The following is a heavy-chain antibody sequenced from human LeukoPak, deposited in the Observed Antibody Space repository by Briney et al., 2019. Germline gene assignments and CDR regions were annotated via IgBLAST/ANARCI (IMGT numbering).Heavy chain of an antibody. Sequence: PSETLSLTCAVSGGSFSSNKWWSWVRQPPGKGLEWIGEINHSESTNYNPSLKSRVTISIDKSKNQFSLKLSSVTAADTAVYYCASSGDYDSSGYYRDYWGQGTLVTVSS. V-gene: IGHV4-4*02. CDR2: INHSEST. CDR3: ASSGDYDSSGYYRDY. D-gene: IGHD3-22*01. J-gene: IGHJ4*02. CDR1: GGSFSSNKW.